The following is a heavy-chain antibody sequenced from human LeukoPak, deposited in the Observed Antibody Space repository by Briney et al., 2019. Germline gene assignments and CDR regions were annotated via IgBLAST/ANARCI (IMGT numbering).Heavy chain of an antibody. Sequence: GGSLRLSCAASGFTFSSYWMHWVRQAPGKGLVWVSRINTDGSSTSYADSVKGRFTISRDNAKNTLYLQMNSLRAEDTAVYYCAKEPEPLYYYDSSGHEIDYWGQGTLVTVSS. J-gene: IGHJ4*02. CDR2: INTDGSST. CDR1: GFTFSSYW. V-gene: IGHV3-74*01. D-gene: IGHD3-22*01. CDR3: AKEPEPLYYYDSSGHEIDY.